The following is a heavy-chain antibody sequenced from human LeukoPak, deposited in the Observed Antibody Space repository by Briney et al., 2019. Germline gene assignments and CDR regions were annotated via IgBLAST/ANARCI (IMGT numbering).Heavy chain of an antibody. Sequence: GGSLRLSCAASGFTFSSYAMYWVRPAPGKGLEWVAVISYDGSNKYYADSVKGRFTISRDNSKNTLYLQMNSLRAEDTAVYYCARDKVGDTLGAFDIWGQGTMVTVSS. CDR1: GFTFSSYA. V-gene: IGHV3-30-3*01. CDR2: ISYDGSNK. CDR3: ARDKVGDTLGAFDI. D-gene: IGHD1-26*01. J-gene: IGHJ3*02.